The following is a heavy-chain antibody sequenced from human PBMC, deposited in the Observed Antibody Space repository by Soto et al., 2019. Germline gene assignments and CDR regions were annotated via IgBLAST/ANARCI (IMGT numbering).Heavy chain of an antibody. CDR2: IYISSNT. J-gene: IGHJ4*02. V-gene: IGHV3-48*02. CDR3: ASPFDY. Sequence: GGSLRLSCAASVFSFSSYSMNWVRQAPGKWLEWFSYIYISSNTYXSDSVKGRXXISRDNAKNSLXLQMNXLRDEDTAVYYCASPFDYWRQGTLVTVSS. CDR1: VFSFSSYS.